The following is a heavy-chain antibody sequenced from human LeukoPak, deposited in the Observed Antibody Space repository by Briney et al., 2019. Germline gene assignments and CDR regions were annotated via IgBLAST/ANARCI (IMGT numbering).Heavy chain of an antibody. J-gene: IGHJ6*03. V-gene: IGHV3-11*01. CDR2: ISNTGNGI. Sequence: GGSLRLSCAASGFTLSDYYMSWIRQAPGKGLEWVSSISNTGNGIYYADSVKGRFTVSRDNVKDSLYLQMNNLRADDTAVYYCARDVLDVVVLPAANFYCHMDVWGTGTTVTVSS. CDR1: GFTLSDYY. D-gene: IGHD2-2*01. CDR3: ARDVLDVVVLPAANFYCHMDV.